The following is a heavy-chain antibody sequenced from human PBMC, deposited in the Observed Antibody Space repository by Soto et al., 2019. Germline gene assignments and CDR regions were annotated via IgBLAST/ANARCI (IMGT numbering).Heavy chain of an antibody. CDR1: GGSVSSVGYD. D-gene: IGHD3-10*01. V-gene: IGHV4-61*08. J-gene: IGHJ4*02. CDR3: ARGGGVTDTFDY. Sequence: PSETLSFTWTVSGGSVSSVGYDRSWIGQPPGRGLEWIGYIYYSGGTNYSHYLKSRVTISVNTSKTQSSLKLSCVTAAATAVYYCARGGGVTDTFDYWGQGTLVTVSS. CDR2: IYYSGGT.